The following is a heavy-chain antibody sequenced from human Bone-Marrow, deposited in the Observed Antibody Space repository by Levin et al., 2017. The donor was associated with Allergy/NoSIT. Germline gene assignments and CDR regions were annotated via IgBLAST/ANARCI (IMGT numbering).Heavy chain of an antibody. CDR2: ITAGNGNT. V-gene: IGHV1-3*01. CDR3: ARGPKDHTFYYYYMDV. Sequence: ASVKVSCKASGYTFSSSAMHWVRQAPGQRLEWLGWITAGNGNTKYSQKFQGRVTITRDTSANTAYMELSSLRSEDTAIYYCARGPKDHTFYYYYMDVWGKGTTVTVSS. CDR1: GYTFSSSA. D-gene: IGHD2-2*02. J-gene: IGHJ6*03.